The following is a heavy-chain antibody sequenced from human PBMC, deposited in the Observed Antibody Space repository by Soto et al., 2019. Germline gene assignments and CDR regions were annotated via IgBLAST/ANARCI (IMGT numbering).Heavy chain of an antibody. CDR2: ISKDGLDR. J-gene: IGHJ4*02. D-gene: IGHD6-19*01. Sequence: PGGSLRLSCVVSGFAFSDFGMHLFRQSPGEGLAWVASISKDGLDRYYSESVKGRFTISRDDSKNTVFLQMNSLKVEDTAAYFCASPREGQWLVFDHWGQRTLVTVSS. CDR1: GFAFSDFG. V-gene: IGHV3-30*19. CDR3: ASPREGQWLVFDH.